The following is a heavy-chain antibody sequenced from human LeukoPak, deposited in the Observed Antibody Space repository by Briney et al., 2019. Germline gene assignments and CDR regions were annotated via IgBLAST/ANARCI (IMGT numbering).Heavy chain of an antibody. CDR1: GGSISSSSYY. Sequence: SETLSLTCTVSGGSISSSSYYWSWIRQHPGKGLEWIGYIYYSGSTYYNPSLKSRVTISVDTSKNQFSLKLSSVTAADTAVYYCARDSEIAAAGTAFDIWGQGTMVTVSS. CDR3: ARDSEIAAAGTAFDI. D-gene: IGHD6-13*01. V-gene: IGHV4-31*03. CDR2: IYYSGST. J-gene: IGHJ3*02.